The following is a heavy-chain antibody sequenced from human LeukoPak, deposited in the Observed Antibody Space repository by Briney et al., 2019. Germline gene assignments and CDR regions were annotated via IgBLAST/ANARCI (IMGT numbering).Heavy chain of an antibody. Sequence: PGGSLRLSCAASGFTFSSYWMHWVRQAPGKGPEWVARIDDDGTDTHYAVSVKGRFTISRDNAKNTLYLQMNSLRGEDTAVYYCARGMLSSAGYHWYYYMDVWGKGAMVTVSS. J-gene: IGHJ6*03. V-gene: IGHV3-74*01. CDR1: GFTFSSYW. CDR3: ARGMLSSAGYHWYYYMDV. CDR2: IDDDGTDT. D-gene: IGHD3-3*01.